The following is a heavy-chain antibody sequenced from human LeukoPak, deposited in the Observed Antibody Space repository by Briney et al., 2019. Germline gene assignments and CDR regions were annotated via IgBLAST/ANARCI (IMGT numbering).Heavy chain of an antibody. V-gene: IGHV1-46*01. CDR3: AREGKPQIVVVPAAINWFDP. CDR1: GYTFTSYY. CDR2: INPSGGST. J-gene: IGHJ5*02. Sequence: ASVKVSCKASGYTFTSYYMHWVRQAPGQGLEWMGIINPSGGSTSYAQKFQGRVTMTRDTSTSTAYMELSSLRSEDTAVYYCAREGKPQIVVVPAAINWFDPWGQGTLVTVSS. D-gene: IGHD2-2*02.